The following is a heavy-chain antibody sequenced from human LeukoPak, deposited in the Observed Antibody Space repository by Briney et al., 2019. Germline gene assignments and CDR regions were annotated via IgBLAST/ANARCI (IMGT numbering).Heavy chain of an antibody. J-gene: IGHJ4*02. Sequence: PSETLSLTCAVYGGSFSGYYWSWIRQPPGKGLEWIGEINHSGSTNYNPSLKSRVTISVDTSKNQFSLKLSSVTAADTAVYYCARDEVGATAFDYWGQGTLVTVSS. CDR2: INHSGST. CDR3: ARDEVGATAFDY. CDR1: GGSFSGYY. V-gene: IGHV4-34*01. D-gene: IGHD1-26*01.